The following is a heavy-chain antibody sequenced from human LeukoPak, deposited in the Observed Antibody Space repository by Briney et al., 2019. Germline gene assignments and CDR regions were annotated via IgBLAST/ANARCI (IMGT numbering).Heavy chain of an antibody. Sequence: GGSLRLSCAASGFTFSSYAMHWVRQAPGKGLEWVAVISYDGSNKYYADSVKGRFTISRDNSKNTLYLQMNSLRAEDTAVYYCARTGTTFDYWGQGTLVTVSS. CDR3: ARTGTTFDY. CDR2: ISYDGSNK. J-gene: IGHJ4*02. D-gene: IGHD1-1*01. CDR1: GFTFSSYA. V-gene: IGHV3-30-3*01.